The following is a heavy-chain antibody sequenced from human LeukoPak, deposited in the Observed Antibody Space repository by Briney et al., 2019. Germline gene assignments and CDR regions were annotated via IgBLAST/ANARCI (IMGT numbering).Heavy chain of an antibody. CDR1: GYSISSGYY. D-gene: IGHD2-21*02. CDR2: IYHSGST. CDR3: ARVGGAYCGGDCSYDY. Sequence: SETLSLTCTVSGYSISSGYYWGWIRQPPGKGLEWIGSIYHSGSTYYNPSLKSRVTISVDTSKNQFSLKLSSVTAADTAVYYCARVGGAYCGGDCSYDYWGQGTLVTVSS. V-gene: IGHV4-38-2*02. J-gene: IGHJ4*02.